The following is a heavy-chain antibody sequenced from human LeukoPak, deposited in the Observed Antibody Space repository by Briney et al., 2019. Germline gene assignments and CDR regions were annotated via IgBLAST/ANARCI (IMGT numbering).Heavy chain of an antibody. Sequence: KASGPTLVNPTQTLTLTCTFSGFSLSTSGVGVGWIRQPPGKPLEWLALIYWNDDKRYSPSLKSRLTITKDTSKNQVVLTMTNMDPVDTATYYCAQMVPYYYDSSGYYYYFDYWGQGTLVTVSS. CDR1: GFSLSTSGVG. V-gene: IGHV2-5*01. D-gene: IGHD3-22*01. CDR2: IYWNDDK. CDR3: AQMVPYYYDSSGYYYYFDY. J-gene: IGHJ4*02.